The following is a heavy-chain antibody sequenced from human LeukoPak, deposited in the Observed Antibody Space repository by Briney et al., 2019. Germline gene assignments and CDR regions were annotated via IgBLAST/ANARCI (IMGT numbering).Heavy chain of an antibody. J-gene: IGHJ4*02. CDR2: ISYDGSNK. CDR1: GFTFSSYA. CDR3: ARDQYYSSPFFRLGSY. D-gene: IGHD6-13*01. Sequence: HTGGSLRLSCAASGFTFSSYAMHWVRQAPGKGLEWVAVISYDGSNKYYADSVKGRFTISRDNSKNTLYLQMNSLRAEDTAVYYCARDQYYSSPFFRLGSYWGQGTLVTVSS. V-gene: IGHV3-30*04.